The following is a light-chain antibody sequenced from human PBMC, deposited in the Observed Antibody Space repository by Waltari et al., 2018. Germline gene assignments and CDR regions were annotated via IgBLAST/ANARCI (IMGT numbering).Light chain of an antibody. CDR1: SSKLGGNT. CDR2: SNN. V-gene: IGLV1-44*01. CDR3: AAWDDSLGGPYVV. J-gene: IGLJ2*01. Sequence: QSVLTQPPSASGTPGQRVTISCSGSSSKLGGNTVNWYQHLPGTAPKLLIYSNNRRPSGVPDRFSGSKSGTSASLAISGLQSEDEADYYCAAWDDSLGGPYVVFGGGTKLTVL.